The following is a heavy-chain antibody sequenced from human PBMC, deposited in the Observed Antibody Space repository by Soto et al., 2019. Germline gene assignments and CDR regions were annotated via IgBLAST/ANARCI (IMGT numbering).Heavy chain of an antibody. Sequence: GGSLRLSCAASGFTFSSYAMHWVRQAPGKGLEWVSAIGTAGDTYYPGSVKGRFTISRENAKNSLYLQMNSLRAGDTAVYYCARGGAHSGYDPEKYYYYYYMDVWGKGTTVTVSS. V-gene: IGHV3-13*01. CDR2: IGTAGDT. CDR1: GFTFSSYA. D-gene: IGHD5-12*01. CDR3: ARGGAHSGYDPEKYYYYYYMDV. J-gene: IGHJ6*03.